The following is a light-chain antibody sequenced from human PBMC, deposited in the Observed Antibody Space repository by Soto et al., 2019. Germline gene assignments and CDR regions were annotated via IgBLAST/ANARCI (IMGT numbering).Light chain of an antibody. Sequence: SVLTQPASVSGSPGQSITISCTGTSSDVGGYNYVSWYQQLPGKAPKLMIYDVSNRPSGVSNRFSGSKSGNTASLTISGLQAEDEADYYCSSYTSSSTLFGTGTQLTVL. CDR2: DVS. J-gene: IGLJ1*01. CDR3: SSYTSSSTL. V-gene: IGLV2-14*01. CDR1: SSDVGGYNY.